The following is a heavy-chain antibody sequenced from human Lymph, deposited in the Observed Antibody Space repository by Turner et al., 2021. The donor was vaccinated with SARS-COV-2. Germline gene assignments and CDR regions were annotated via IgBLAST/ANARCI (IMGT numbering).Heavy chain of an antibody. V-gene: IGHV3-30*04. CDR2: ISYDGSNK. J-gene: IGHJ6*02. CDR3: ASYASGGYFYYGMDV. CDR1: GFTFSTYA. D-gene: IGHD3-10*01. Sequence: QVQLVESGGGVVQPGRSLRLSCAASGFTFSTYAIYWVRQAPGKGREWVAVISYDGSNKDYADSVKGRFTISRDNSKNTLYLQMNSRIAEDTAVYYCASYASGGYFYYGMDVWGQGTTVTVSS.